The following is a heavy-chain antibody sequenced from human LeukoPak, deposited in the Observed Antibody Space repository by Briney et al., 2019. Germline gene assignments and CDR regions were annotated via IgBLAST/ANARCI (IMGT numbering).Heavy chain of an antibody. J-gene: IGHJ6*02. CDR2: IYPGDSDT. CDR1: GYSFTSYW. D-gene: IGHD6-19*01. Sequence: GESLKISCKGSGYSFTSYWIGWVRQMPGKGLEWMGIIYPGDSDTRYSPSFQGQVTISADKFISTAYLQWSSLKASDTAMYYCARVFSSGWHYYYYGMDVWGQGTTVTVSS. V-gene: IGHV5-51*01. CDR3: ARVFSSGWHYYYYGMDV.